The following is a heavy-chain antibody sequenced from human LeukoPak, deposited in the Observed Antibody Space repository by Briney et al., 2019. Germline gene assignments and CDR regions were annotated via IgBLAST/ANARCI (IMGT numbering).Heavy chain of an antibody. CDR2: IYYSGDT. V-gene: IGHV4-59*01. D-gene: IGHD4/OR15-4a*01. Sequence: SSETLSLTCSVSGGSISGDYWSWIRQSPGGGLEWIGYIYYSGDTAYNPSLRSRVTMSVDASKNQFSLQLKSMTTADTAVYYCVRGPYGASISKWFDPWGQGTQVIVSP. J-gene: IGHJ5*02. CDR1: GGSISGDY. CDR3: VRGPYGASISKWFDP.